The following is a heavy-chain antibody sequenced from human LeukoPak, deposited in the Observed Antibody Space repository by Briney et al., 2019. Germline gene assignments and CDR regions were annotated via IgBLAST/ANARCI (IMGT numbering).Heavy chain of an antibody. CDR1: GFTFSSYW. Sequence: GGSLRLSCAASGFTFSSYWMSWVRQAPGKGPEWVANIKQDGSEKYYVDSVKGRFTISRDNAKNSLYLQMNSLTAEDTAVYYCARIAVTGLRYYFDYWGQGTLVTVSS. D-gene: IGHD6-19*01. CDR3: ARIAVTGLRYYFDY. V-gene: IGHV3-7*01. J-gene: IGHJ4*02. CDR2: IKQDGSEK.